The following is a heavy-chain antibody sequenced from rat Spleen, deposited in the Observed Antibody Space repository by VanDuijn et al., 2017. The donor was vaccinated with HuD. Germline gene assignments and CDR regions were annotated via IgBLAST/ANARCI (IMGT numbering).Heavy chain of an antibody. CDR2: LSYDGITT. D-gene: IGHD1-4*01. Sequence: EVQLVESGGGLVQPGRSLKLSCAASGFTFSNYGMAWVRQAPTKGLEWAATLSYDGITTYYRDSVKGRFTISRDIAKSTLLLQMDSLESEDTATYYCARRDSGYTDYFDYWGQGVMVTVSA. V-gene: IGHV5-29*01. J-gene: IGHJ2*01. CDR3: ARRDSGYTDYFDY. CDR1: GFTFSNYG.